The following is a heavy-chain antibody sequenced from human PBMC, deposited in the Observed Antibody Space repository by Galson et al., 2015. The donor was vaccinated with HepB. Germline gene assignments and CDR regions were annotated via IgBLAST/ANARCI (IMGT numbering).Heavy chain of an antibody. CDR1: GYTFTSYD. V-gene: IGHV1-3*01. CDR3: ASSCSRSWDGGVSFDY. D-gene: IGHD6-13*01. Sequence: SVKVSCKASGYTFTSYDMHWVRQAPGQGLEWMGWIYAGNGNNKSSQKFQGRVIITRDTSASTAYMELSRLRSENTAVYYCASSCSRSWDGGVSFDYWGQGTLVTVSS. CDR2: IYAGNGNN. J-gene: IGHJ4*02.